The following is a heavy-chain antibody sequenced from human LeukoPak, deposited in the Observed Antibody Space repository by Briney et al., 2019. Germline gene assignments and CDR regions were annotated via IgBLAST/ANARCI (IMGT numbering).Heavy chain of an antibody. CDR3: ARDWGDYDILTGLSGGWFDP. D-gene: IGHD3-9*01. CDR1: GGSISSYY. J-gene: IGHJ5*02. Sequence: PSETLSLTCTVSGGSISSYYWSWIRQPPGKGLEWIGYIYYSGSTNYNPSLKSRVTISVDTSKNQFSLKLSSVTAADTAVYYCARDWGDYDILTGLSGGWFDPWGQGTLVTVSS. V-gene: IGHV4-59*01. CDR2: IYYSGST.